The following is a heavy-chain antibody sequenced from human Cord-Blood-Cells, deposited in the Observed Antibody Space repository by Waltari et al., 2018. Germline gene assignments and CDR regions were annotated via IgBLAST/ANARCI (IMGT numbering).Heavy chain of an antibody. D-gene: IGHD3-22*01. CDR2: IIPILGIA. V-gene: IGHV1-69*10. J-gene: IGHJ4*02. CDR3: ARDSSGYLAYFDY. Sequence: QVQLVQSGAAVKKPGSPVKVYCRASGGPLRSYPTRWVGQAPGQGLEWMGGIIPILGIANYAQKFQGRVTITADKSTSTAYMELSSLRSEDTAVYYCARDSSGYLAYFDYWAREPWSPSPQ. CDR1: GGPLRSYP.